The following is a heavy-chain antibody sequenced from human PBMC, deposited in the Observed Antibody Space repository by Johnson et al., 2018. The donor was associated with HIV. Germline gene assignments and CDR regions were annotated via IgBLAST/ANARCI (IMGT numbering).Heavy chain of an antibody. Sequence: QVKLVESGGGVVQPGRSLRLSCAASGFTFSNFGMHWVRQAPGKGLEWVAVISYDGNTKYYVDSVKGRFTISRENSKNTLYLQMDSLRAEDMAVYYCARSRFREPAAFDIWGQGTMVTVSS. CDR1: GFTFSNFG. V-gene: IGHV3-30*03. CDR3: ARSRFREPAAFDI. D-gene: IGHD3-10*01. CDR2: ISYDGNTK. J-gene: IGHJ3*02.